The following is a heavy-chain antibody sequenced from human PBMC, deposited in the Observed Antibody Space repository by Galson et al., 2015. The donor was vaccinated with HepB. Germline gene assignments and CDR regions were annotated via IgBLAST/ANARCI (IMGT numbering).Heavy chain of an antibody. CDR1: GFTFSSYA. CDR3: VKGWVVATTPDY. CDR2: ISSNGGST. D-gene: IGHD5-12*01. V-gene: IGHV3-64D*06. J-gene: IGHJ4*02. Sequence: SLRLSCAASGFTFSSYAMHWVRQAPGKGLEYVSAISSNGGSTYYADSVKGRFTISRDNSKNTLYLQMSSLRAEDTAVYYCVKGWVVATTPDYWGQGTLVTVSS.